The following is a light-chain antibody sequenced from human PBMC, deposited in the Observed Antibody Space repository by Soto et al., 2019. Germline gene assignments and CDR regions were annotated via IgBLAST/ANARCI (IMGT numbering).Light chain of an antibody. V-gene: IGLV2-8*01. CDR2: EVT. Sequence: QSVLTQPPSASGSPGQSVTMSCTGSSSDVGGYNHVSWYQQHPGKAPKVVIYEVTKRPSGVPDRFSGSKSGNTASLTVSGLQAEDEADYYCSSYATGNNYVFGSGTKLTVL. CDR1: SSDVGGYNH. CDR3: SSYATGNNYV. J-gene: IGLJ1*01.